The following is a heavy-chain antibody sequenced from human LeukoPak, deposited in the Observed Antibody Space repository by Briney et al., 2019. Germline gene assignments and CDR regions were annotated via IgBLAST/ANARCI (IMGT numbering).Heavy chain of an antibody. D-gene: IGHD5-18*01. V-gene: IGHV3-43*02. CDR3: AKTVDTAMGTTVFHY. CDR2: ISGHGGST. CDR1: GFTFDDYA. Sequence: GESLRLSCAASGFTFDDYAMHWVRQAPGKGLEWVSLISGHGGSTYYADSVKGRFIISRDNSKNSLYLQMNSLRTEDTALYYCAKTVDTAMGTTVFHYWGQGTLVTVTS. J-gene: IGHJ4*02.